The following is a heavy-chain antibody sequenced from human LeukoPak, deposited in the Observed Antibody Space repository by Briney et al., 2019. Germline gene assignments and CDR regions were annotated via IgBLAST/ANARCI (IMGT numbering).Heavy chain of an antibody. CDR2: IYYSGST. J-gene: IGHJ4*02. CDR1: GGSISSGDYY. CDR3: ARYGGNLDY. V-gene: IGHV4-30-4*01. Sequence: PSETLFLTCTVSGGSISSGDYYWSWIRQSPGKGLEWIGYIYYSGSTYYNPSLKSRVTISVDTSKNQFSLKLSSVTAADTAVYYCARYGGNLDYWGQGTLVTVSS. D-gene: IGHD4-23*01.